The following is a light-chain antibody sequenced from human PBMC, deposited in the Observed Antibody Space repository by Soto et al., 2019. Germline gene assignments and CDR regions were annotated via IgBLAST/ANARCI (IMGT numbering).Light chain of an antibody. V-gene: IGKV3-11*01. Sequence: EIVLTHSPATLSSSPWEIATLSCRASQTVGVRLAWYQHKPGQAPRLIIYEASNRAAGIPARFSGSGSGTDFTLTITSLEPEDFAFYYCHQRQRWPRTFGQGTKVDIK. J-gene: IGKJ1*01. CDR3: HQRQRWPRT. CDR2: EAS. CDR1: QTVGVR.